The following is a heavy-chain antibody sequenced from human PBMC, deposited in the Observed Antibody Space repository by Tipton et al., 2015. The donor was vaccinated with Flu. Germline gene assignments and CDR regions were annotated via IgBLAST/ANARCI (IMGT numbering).Heavy chain of an antibody. Sequence: QVQLVQSGGGVVQPGRSLRLSCAASGFTFDYYGVHWVRQAPGRGLQWVAFMWSDGGNKKYADSVKGRFTISRDNAENSLYLQMNSLRAEDTAVYYCARQLGGGDCYWGQGTLVTVSS. CDR1: GFTFDYYG. CDR3: ARQLGGGDCY. J-gene: IGHJ4*02. D-gene: IGHD2-21*01. V-gene: IGHV3-33*01. CDR2: MWSDGGNK.